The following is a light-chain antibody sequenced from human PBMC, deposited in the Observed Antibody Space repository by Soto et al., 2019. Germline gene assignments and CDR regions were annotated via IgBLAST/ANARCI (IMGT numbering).Light chain of an antibody. CDR1: QSITRL. CDR3: QQYSSNSA. J-gene: IGKJ1*01. V-gene: IGKV1-5*03. Sequence: DVHLTQSPSTLSAVVGDRVTIACRASQSITRLLAWYQQKPGKAPTLLISTASHLQRGVPSRFSGSGSGTEFTLTITSLQPDDFATYYCQQYSSNSAFGPGTKVDIK. CDR2: TAS.